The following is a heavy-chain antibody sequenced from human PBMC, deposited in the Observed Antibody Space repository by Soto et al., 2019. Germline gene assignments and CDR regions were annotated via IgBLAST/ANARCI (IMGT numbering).Heavy chain of an antibody. CDR1: GGTFSKYP. V-gene: IGHV1-69*12. D-gene: IGHD5-12*01. CDR2: IIPIFGTT. Sequence: QVQLVQSGAEVKKPGSSVKVSCKASGGTFSKYPISWVRQAPGQGLEWMGGIIPIFGTTNYAQKFQGRVTITADESTSTAYMELSSLRSEDTAVFYCARGNHRWLQLWYFDLWGRGTLVTVSS. CDR3: ARGNHRWLQLWYFDL. J-gene: IGHJ2*01.